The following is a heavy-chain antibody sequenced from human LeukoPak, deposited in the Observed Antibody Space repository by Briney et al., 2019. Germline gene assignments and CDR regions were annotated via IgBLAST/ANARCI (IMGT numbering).Heavy chain of an antibody. Sequence: GGSLRLSCAASGFTFSNYNFYWVRQAPGKGLEWVSSISCTSSYIYYADSVKGRFTISRDNAKNSLYLQMNSLRAEDTAVYYCARALWSGPVYYGMDVWGQGTTVTVSS. D-gene: IGHD3-10*01. J-gene: IGHJ6*02. V-gene: IGHV3-21*06. CDR2: ISCTSSYI. CDR3: ARALWSGPVYYGMDV. CDR1: GFTFSNYN.